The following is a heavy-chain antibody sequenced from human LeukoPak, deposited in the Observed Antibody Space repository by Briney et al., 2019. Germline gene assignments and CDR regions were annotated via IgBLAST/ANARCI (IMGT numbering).Heavy chain of an antibody. CDR1: GHTFSISW. V-gene: IGHV5-51*01. Sequence: GESLKISCKGSGHTFSISWIGWVRQKPGEGLEWMGIIYVGDSDTRYIPSFQGQVTISADRSTSTAYLQWSSLKSSDTAIYYCARCGHYDAYRVWGQGTLVSVSS. CDR3: ARCGHYDAYRV. D-gene: IGHD2-21*02. J-gene: IGHJ3*01. CDR2: IYVGDSDT.